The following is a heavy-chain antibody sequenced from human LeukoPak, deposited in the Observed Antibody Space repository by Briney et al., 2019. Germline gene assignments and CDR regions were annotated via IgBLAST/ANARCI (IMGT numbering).Heavy chain of an antibody. CDR1: GYTFIGYY. V-gene: IGHV1-2*02. J-gene: IGHJ6*02. CDR2: NNPNSGGT. Sequence: ASVKVSCKASGYTFIGYYMHWVRQAPGQGLEWMGWNNPNSGGTNYAQKFQGRVTMTRDTSISTAYMELSRLRSDDTAVYYCAREGYSSGRRYYGMDVWGQGTTVTVSS. D-gene: IGHD6-19*01. CDR3: AREGYSSGRRYYGMDV.